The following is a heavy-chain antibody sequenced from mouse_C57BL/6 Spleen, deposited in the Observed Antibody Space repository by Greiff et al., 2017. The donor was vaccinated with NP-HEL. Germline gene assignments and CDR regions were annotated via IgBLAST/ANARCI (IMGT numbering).Heavy chain of an antibody. CDR2: IDPETGGT. V-gene: IGHV1-15*01. CDR1: GYTFTDYE. D-gene: IGHD1-1*01. Sequence: QVQLQQSGAELVRPGASVTLSCKASGYTFTDYEMHWVKQTPVHGLEWIGAIDPETGGTAYNQKFKGKAILTADKSSSTAYMELRSLTSEDSAVYYWTRRRVVAPGYYAMDYWGQGTSVTVSS. J-gene: IGHJ4*01. CDR3: TRRRVVAPGYYAMDY.